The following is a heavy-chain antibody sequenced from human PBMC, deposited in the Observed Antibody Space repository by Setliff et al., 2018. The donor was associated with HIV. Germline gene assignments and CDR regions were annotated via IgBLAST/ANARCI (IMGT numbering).Heavy chain of an antibody. CDR1: GSSISSNSY. CDR3: ARDTGVNVAPDGRGYHTFDF. D-gene: IGHD2-8*02. J-gene: IGHJ3*01. Sequence: LSLTCSVSGSSISSNSYWWAWIRQPPGKGLEYIGTIYHRGGTFNNPSLKSRVVMSVDTSKNQFSLKLTSVTAADTATYYCARDTGVNVAPDGRGYHTFDFWGRGTTVTVSS. CDR2: IYHRGGT. V-gene: IGHV4-38-2*02.